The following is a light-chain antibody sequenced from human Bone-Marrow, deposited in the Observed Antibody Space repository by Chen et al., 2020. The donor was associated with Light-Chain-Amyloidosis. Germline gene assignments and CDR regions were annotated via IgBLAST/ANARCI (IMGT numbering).Light chain of an antibody. V-gene: IGKV1-39*01. Sequence: DIRMTQSPSSLSASVGDKITISCRTSHHIENYLNWYQQKPGTAPKLLIFLASRLQSGVPSSFSGRGSGTSFTLTIDNLQPEDFATYYCQQSYSLPLTFGGGTKV. CDR3: QQSYSLPLT. CDR1: HHIENY. CDR2: LAS. J-gene: IGKJ4*02.